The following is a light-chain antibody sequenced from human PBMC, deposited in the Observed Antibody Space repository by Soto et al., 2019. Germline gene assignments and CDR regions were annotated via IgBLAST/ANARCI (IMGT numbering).Light chain of an antibody. CDR1: RSYVGGYNY. CDR2: DVS. J-gene: IGLJ1*01. CDR3: SSYTNSGTYV. V-gene: IGLV2-14*03. Sequence: QSELTQPASVSGPPGQSITISCTGSRSYVGGYNYVSWYRHLPGKAPELMIVDVSNRPSGLSDRFSCSKSGNTASLTISGLQADDEADYYCSSYTNSGTYVFGTGTQLTVL.